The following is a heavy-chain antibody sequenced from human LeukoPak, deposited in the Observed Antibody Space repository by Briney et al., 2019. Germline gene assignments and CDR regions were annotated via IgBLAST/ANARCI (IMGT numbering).Heavy chain of an antibody. CDR2: INSDGSST. Sequence: PGGSLRLSXAASGFTFSSYWMHWVRQAPGKGLVWVSRINSDGSSTSYADSVKGRFTISRDNAKNTLYLQMNSLRAEDTAVYYCARGYYYDSSGYTFDYWGQGTLVTVSS. CDR1: GFTFSSYW. D-gene: IGHD3-22*01. J-gene: IGHJ4*02. V-gene: IGHV3-74*01. CDR3: ARGYYYDSSGYTFDY.